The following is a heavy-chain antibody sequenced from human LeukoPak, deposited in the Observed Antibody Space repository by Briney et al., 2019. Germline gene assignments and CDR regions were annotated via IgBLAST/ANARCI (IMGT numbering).Heavy chain of an antibody. D-gene: IGHD3-3*01. Sequence: GGSLRLSCAASGFTFSSYSMNWVRQAPGKGLEWVSAISGNGGSTYYADSVKGRFTISRDNSKNTLYLQMNSLRAEDTAVYYCAKDRDFWPGGAFDIWGQGTMVTVSS. V-gene: IGHV3-23*01. CDR1: GFTFSSYS. J-gene: IGHJ3*02. CDR2: ISGNGGST. CDR3: AKDRDFWPGGAFDI.